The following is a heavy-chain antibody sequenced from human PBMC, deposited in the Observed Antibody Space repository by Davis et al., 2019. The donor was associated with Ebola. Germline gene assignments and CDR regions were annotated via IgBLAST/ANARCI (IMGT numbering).Heavy chain of an antibody. CDR3: ARVRTDYGMDV. V-gene: IGHV3-11*01. D-gene: IGHD1-14*01. J-gene: IGHJ6*04. Sequence: GGSLRLSCTASGFTFGDYAMSWVRQAPGKGLEWVSYISSSGSTIYYADSVKGRFTISRDNAKNSLYLQMNSLRAEDTAVYYCARVRTDYGMDVWGKGTTVSVSS. CDR1: GFTFGDYA. CDR2: ISSSGSTI.